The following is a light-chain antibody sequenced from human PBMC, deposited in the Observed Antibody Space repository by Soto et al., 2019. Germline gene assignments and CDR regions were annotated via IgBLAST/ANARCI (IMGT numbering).Light chain of an antibody. Sequence: QSVLTQPPSASGTPGQRVTISCSGSNSNIGSNIVNWYQQLPGTAPKLLIYSDNQRPSRVPDRYSGSKSGTSASLAISGLRSEDESDYYCAAWDDSLNGVVFGGGTKVTVL. J-gene: IGLJ2*01. CDR3: AAWDDSLNGVV. CDR1: NSNIGSNI. CDR2: SDN. V-gene: IGLV1-44*01.